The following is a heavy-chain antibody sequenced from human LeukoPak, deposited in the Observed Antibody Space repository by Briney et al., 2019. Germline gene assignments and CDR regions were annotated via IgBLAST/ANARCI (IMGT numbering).Heavy chain of an antibody. Sequence: ASVTVSCKASVYTFTDYNMHWVRQAPGQGLEWMGWINPYSGVTNYAQKFQARVTMTRDTSIRTAYMEMSSLESEDTAVYYCARGGCSSTSCYAYDYWGQGTLVTVSS. J-gene: IGHJ4*02. CDR3: ARGGCSSTSCYAYDY. CDR2: INPYSGVT. D-gene: IGHD2-2*01. V-gene: IGHV1-2*02. CDR1: VYTFTDYN.